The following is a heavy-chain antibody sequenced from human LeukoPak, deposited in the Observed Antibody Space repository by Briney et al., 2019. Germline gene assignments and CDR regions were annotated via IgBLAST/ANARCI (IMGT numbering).Heavy chain of an antibody. CDR3: ARDRASSHFITPSYSMGV. CDR1: GYTFTGYF. J-gene: IGHJ6*03. Sequence: ASVKVSCKASGYTFTGYFMHWVRQAPGQGLELMGWINPNSGFTNYAQKFQVRVTMTRDTSISTAYMELSRLRSDDTAVYYCARDRASSHFITPSYSMGVWGKGTTVTISS. CDR2: INPNSGFT. D-gene: IGHD6-13*01. V-gene: IGHV1-2*02.